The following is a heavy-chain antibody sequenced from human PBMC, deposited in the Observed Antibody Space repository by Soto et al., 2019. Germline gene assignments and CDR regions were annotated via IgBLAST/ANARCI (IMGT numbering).Heavy chain of an antibody. CDR2: ISYDGGNE. CDR1: GFIFSTYA. CDR3: TRDSGIVLVPVTSMDV. D-gene: IGHD2-2*01. J-gene: IGHJ6*02. V-gene: IGHV3-30-3*01. Sequence: PGGSLRLSCSASGFIFSTYAMHWVRQAQGKGLEWVALISYDGGNEYYADSVKGRFTISRDDSENTLYLQMIGLRAEDTAVYYCTRDSGIVLVPVTSMDVWGQGTTVTVSS.